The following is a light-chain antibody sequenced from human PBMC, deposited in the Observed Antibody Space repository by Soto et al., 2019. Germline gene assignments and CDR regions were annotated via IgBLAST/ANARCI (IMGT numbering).Light chain of an antibody. V-gene: IGKV3-20*01. J-gene: IGKJ2*01. CDR1: QSVSSDY. Sequence: EIVLTQSPDTLSLSPGERATLSCRASQSVSSDYLVWYQQKPGLPPRLLIYGASRRATGIPDRFSGSGSGTVFILTISRLEPEDFAVYYCQQYVSTPPFTFGQGTKLEIK. CDR2: GAS. CDR3: QQYVSTPPFT.